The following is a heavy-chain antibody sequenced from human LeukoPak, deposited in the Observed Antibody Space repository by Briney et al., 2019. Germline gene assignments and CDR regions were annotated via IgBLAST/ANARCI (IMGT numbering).Heavy chain of an antibody. D-gene: IGHD3-10*01. CDR3: AINYYGSGSYYHY. J-gene: IGHJ4*02. V-gene: IGHV3-53*01. CDR2: IYSGGTT. Sequence: GGSLRLSCAASGFSVSSNYMSWVRQAPGKGLEWVSVIYSGGTTSYADSVKGRFTISRDNSKNMLYLQMNSLRAEDTAVYYCAINYYGSGSYYHYWGQGTLVTVSS. CDR1: GFSVSSNY.